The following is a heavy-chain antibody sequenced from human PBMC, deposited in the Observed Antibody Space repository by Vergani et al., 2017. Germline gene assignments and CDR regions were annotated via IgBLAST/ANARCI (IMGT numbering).Heavy chain of an antibody. CDR1: GGSISSGGYY. V-gene: IGHV4-61*08. Sequence: QVQLQESGPGLVKPSQTLSLTCTVSGGSISSGGYYWSWIRQPPGKGLEWIGYIYYSGSTNYNPSLKSRVTISVDTSKNQFSLKLSSVTAADTAVYYCARYYSSSPRGGVYYYGMDVWGQGTTVTVSS. J-gene: IGHJ6*02. CDR2: IYYSGST. CDR3: ARYYSSSPRGGVYYYGMDV. D-gene: IGHD6-6*01.